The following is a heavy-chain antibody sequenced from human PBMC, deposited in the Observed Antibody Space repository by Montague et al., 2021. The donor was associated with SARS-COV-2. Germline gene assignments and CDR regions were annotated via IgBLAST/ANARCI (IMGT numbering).Heavy chain of an antibody. CDR3: ARVGVGAVVRGVIPDFYYYGMDV. V-gene: IGHV4-61*02. CDR2: IYTSGST. Sequence: TLSLTCTVSGGSISSGSYYWSWIRQPAGRGLEWIGRIYTSGSTNYNPSLKSRVTISVDTSKNQFSLKLSSVTAADTAVYYCARVGVGAVVRGVIPDFYYYGMDVWGQGTTVTVSS. CDR1: GGSISSGSYY. D-gene: IGHD3-10*01. J-gene: IGHJ6*02.